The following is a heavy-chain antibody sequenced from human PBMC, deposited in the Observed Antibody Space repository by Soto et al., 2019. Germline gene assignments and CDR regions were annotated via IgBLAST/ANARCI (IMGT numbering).Heavy chain of an antibody. CDR2: FSAGGRA. V-gene: IGHV3-23*01. D-gene: IGHD4-17*01. J-gene: IGHJ4*02. Sequence: EVQLLESGGALVQPGGSLRLSCVASGFSFRNYALSWVRQAPGKGMEWVSTFSAGGRAYYAHTVKGRFGIARDRSQNTVHLQTSSLRPEDTAVYYCAKESMPEHYGDTLFDYWGQGTRVTVSS. CDR3: AKESMPEHYGDTLFDY. CDR1: GFSFRNYA.